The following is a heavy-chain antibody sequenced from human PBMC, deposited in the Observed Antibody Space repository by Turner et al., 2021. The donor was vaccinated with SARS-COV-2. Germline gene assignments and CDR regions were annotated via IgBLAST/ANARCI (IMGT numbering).Heavy chain of an antibody. D-gene: IGHD4-4*01. CDR3: AKQQGLYSNPMYYFDY. V-gene: IGHV3-30*18. CDR1: GFTFSSYG. CDR2: TSYDGSNK. Sequence: QVQLVESGGGVVQPGRSLRLSCAASGFTFSSYGMHWVRQAPGKVLEGVAVTSYDGSNKYYADSVKGRFTISRDNSKNTLYLQMNSLRAEDTAVYYCAKQQGLYSNPMYYFDYWGQGTLVTVSS. J-gene: IGHJ4*02.